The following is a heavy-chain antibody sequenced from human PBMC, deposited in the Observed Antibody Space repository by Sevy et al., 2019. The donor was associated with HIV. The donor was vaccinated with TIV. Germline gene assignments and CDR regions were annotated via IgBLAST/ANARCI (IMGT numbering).Heavy chain of an antibody. Sequence: GSLRLSCAASGFTFSSYSMNWVRQAPGKGLEWVSYISSSSTIYYADSVKGRFTISRDNAKNSLYLQMNSLRDEDTAVYYCARDPAMVNPRDAFDIWSQGTMVTVSS. CDR2: ISSSSTI. CDR1: GFTFSSYS. J-gene: IGHJ3*02. V-gene: IGHV3-48*02. CDR3: ARDPAMVNPRDAFDI. D-gene: IGHD5-18*01.